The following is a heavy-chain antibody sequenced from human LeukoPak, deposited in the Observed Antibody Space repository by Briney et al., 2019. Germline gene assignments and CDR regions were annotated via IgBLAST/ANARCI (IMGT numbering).Heavy chain of an antibody. CDR2: ISTYNGNT. D-gene: IGHD3-9*01. CDR3: ARGSGTGYSYFDY. Sequence: ASVKVSCKASGYTFTGYYMHWVRQAPGQGLEWMGWISTYNGNTHYAQKLQGRVTMTTDTATSTAYMDLRSLRPDDTAVYYCARGSGTGYSYFDYWGQGTPVTVSS. V-gene: IGHV1-18*04. CDR1: GYTFTGYY. J-gene: IGHJ4*02.